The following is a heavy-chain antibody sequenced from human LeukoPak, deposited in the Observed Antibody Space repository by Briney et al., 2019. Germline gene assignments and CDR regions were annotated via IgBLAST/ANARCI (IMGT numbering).Heavy chain of an antibody. Sequence: ASVKVSCKASGYTFTSYGISWVRQAPGQGLEWMGWISAYNGNTNYAQKLQGRVTMTTDTSTSTAYMELRSLRSDDTAVYYCARVPQLWFGELRFDPWGQGTLVTVSS. CDR2: ISAYNGNT. V-gene: IGHV1-18*01. CDR3: ARVPQLWFGELRFDP. CDR1: GYTFTSYG. D-gene: IGHD3-10*01. J-gene: IGHJ5*02.